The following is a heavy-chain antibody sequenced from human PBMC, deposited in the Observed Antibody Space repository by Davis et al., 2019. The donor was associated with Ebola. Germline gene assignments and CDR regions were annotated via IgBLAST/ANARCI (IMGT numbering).Heavy chain of an antibody. Sequence: GEALKIPCDALWFTVRHTHMSWVRQAPGKGLDWVSGIYGGDTHYADSVKGRFTISRDNYKNALHLQMNSLRVEDTAVYFCAREPTGNYYYFYGMDVWGKGTTVSVSS. CDR1: WFTVRHTH. V-gene: IGHV3-53*01. CDR2: IYGGDT. D-gene: IGHD4-11*01. J-gene: IGHJ6*04. CDR3: AREPTGNYYYFYGMDV.